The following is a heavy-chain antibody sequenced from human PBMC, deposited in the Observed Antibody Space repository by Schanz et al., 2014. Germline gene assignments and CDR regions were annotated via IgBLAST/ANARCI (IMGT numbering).Heavy chain of an antibody. CDR3: VREVGAAAGLAWGLDY. D-gene: IGHD6-13*01. V-gene: IGHV3-30*04. CDR1: GFTFSSYS. Sequence: QVQLVESGGGVVQPGRSLRLSCAASGFTFSSYSMHWVRQAPGKGLEWVAVISSDGSNKYYADSVKGRFTISRDNSKNTLYLQMNSLRAEDTAVYYCVREVGAAAGLAWGLDYWGRGTLVTVSS. CDR2: ISSDGSNK. J-gene: IGHJ4*02.